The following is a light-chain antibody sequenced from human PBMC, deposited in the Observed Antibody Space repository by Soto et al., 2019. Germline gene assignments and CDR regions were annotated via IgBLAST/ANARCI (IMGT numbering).Light chain of an antibody. CDR1: SSNIGGNS. V-gene: IGLV1-44*01. CDR2: SNT. Sequence: QSVMTQPPSVSAAPGQKVTISCSGSSSNIGGNSVSWYQQLPGTAPKLLIYSNTQRPSGVPDRFSGSKSGTSASLAISRLQSEDEAGYYCAAWDDSLNGPVFGGGTKLTVL. J-gene: IGLJ2*01. CDR3: AAWDDSLNGPV.